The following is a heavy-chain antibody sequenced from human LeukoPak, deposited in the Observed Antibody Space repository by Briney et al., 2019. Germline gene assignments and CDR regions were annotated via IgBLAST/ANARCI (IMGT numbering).Heavy chain of an antibody. Sequence: GGSLRLSRAASRFSFSNYWMHWVRQAPGKGLVWVSRVKSDGSNPSYADSVKGRFTISRDNAENMFYLQMNTLGAEDTAVYYCARDIVSGSGSVDYWGQGALVTVSS. CDR2: VKSDGSNP. J-gene: IGHJ4*02. CDR3: ARDIVSGSGSVDY. CDR1: RFSFSNYW. V-gene: IGHV3-74*01. D-gene: IGHD3-10*01.